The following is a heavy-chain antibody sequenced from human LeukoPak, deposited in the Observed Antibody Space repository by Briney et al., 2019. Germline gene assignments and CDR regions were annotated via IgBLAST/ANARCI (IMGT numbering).Heavy chain of an antibody. V-gene: IGHV3-23*01. D-gene: IGHD3-9*01. J-gene: IGHJ4*02. CDR3: AKWGDYDVLTGYYVSDY. CDR2: ITGSGSGI. Sequence: AGGSLRLSCAASGFTFSNYAMSWVRQAPGKGLEWVSAITGSGSGIYYADSMKSRFTISRDNSKNTLYLQINSLRAEDTAVCYCAKWGDYDVLTGYYVSDYWGQGTLVTVSS. CDR1: GFTFSNYA.